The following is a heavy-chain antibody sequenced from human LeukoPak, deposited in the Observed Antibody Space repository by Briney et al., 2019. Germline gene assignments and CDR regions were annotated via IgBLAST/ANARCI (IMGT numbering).Heavy chain of an antibody. CDR1: GFTFSSYG. D-gene: IGHD3-22*01. J-gene: IGHJ4*02. V-gene: IGHV3-30*03. Sequence: GGSLRLSCAASGFTFSSYGMNWVRQAPGTGLEWVAVISYDGSNKYYADSVKGRFTISRDNSKNTLFVQMSSLRAEDTAVYYCARGEYYSDTSSYFDYWGQGTLVTVSS. CDR3: ARGEYYSDTSSYFDY. CDR2: ISYDGSNK.